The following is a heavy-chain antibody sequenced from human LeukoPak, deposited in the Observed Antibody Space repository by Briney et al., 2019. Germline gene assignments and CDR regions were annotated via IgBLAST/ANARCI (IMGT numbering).Heavy chain of an antibody. J-gene: IGHJ4*02. CDR3: ARPLSKYSSGWYYFDY. CDR2: ISYDGSNK. V-gene: IGHV3-30*04. Sequence: PGGSLILSCAASGFTFSSYAMHWVRQAPGKGLEWVAVISYDGSNKYYADSVKGRFTISRDNSKNTLYLQMNSLRAEDTAVYYCARPLSKYSSGWYYFDYWGQGTLVTVSS. CDR1: GFTFSSYA. D-gene: IGHD6-19*01.